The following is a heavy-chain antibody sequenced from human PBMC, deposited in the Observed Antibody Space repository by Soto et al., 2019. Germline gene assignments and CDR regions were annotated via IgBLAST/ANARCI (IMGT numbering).Heavy chain of an antibody. V-gene: IGHV3-7*01. D-gene: IGHD6-19*01. J-gene: IGHJ4*02. Sequence: GGSLRLSCAASGFTFSSYWMSWVRQAPGKGLEWVANIKQDGSEKYYVDSVKGRFTISRDNAKNSLYLQMNSLRAEDTAVYYCAGDSIAVPGLQNYFDYWGQGTLVTVSS. CDR1: GFTFSSYW. CDR2: IKQDGSEK. CDR3: AGDSIAVPGLQNYFDY.